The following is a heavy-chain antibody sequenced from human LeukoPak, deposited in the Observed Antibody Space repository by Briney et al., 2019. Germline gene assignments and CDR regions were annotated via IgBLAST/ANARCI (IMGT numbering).Heavy chain of an antibody. CDR2: IFSNGDT. J-gene: IGHJ4*02. V-gene: IGHV3-53*01. CDR3: TRDQKNY. CDR1: EFTGSRNY. Sequence: GGSLRLSCTASEFTGSRNYMLWVRQAPGKGLEWVSLIFSNGDTHYADSVKGRFTISRDTSKNTVSLQMNSLRVGDTAMDYCTRDQKNYWGQGTLVTVSS.